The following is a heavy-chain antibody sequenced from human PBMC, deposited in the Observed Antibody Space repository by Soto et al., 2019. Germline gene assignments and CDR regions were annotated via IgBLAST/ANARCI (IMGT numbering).Heavy chain of an antibody. Sequence: GGSLRLSCAASGFTFSSYGMHWVRQAPGKGLEWVAVIWYDGSNKYYADSVKGRFTISRDNSKNTLYLQMNSLRAEDTAVYYCARQFRADAYPGLFDYWGHGTLVTVSS. D-gene: IGHD2-2*01. CDR1: GFTFSSYG. CDR2: IWYDGSNK. V-gene: IGHV3-33*01. CDR3: ARQFRADAYPGLFDY. J-gene: IGHJ4*01.